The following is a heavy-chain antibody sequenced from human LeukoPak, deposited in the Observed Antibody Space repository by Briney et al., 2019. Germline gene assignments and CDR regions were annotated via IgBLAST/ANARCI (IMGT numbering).Heavy chain of an antibody. D-gene: IGHD3-3*01. CDR3: AKDFSGGYDFWSGYYRVGDY. CDR2: ISSSSSTI. Sequence: PGGSLRLSCAASGFTFSSYSMNWVRQAPGKGLEWVSYISSSSSTIYYADSVKGRFTISRDNAKNTLYLQMNSLRAEDTAVYYCAKDFSGGYDFWSGYYRVGDYWGQGTLVTVSS. CDR1: GFTFSSYS. V-gene: IGHV3-48*01. J-gene: IGHJ4*02.